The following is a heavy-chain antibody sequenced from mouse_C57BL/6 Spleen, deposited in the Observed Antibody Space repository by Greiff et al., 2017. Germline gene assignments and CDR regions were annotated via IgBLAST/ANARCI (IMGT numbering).Heavy chain of an antibody. Sequence: QVQLQQPGAELVMPGASVKLSCKASGYTFTSYWMHWVKQRPGQGLEWIGEIDPSDSYTNYNQKFKGKSTLTVDKSSSTAYMQLSSLTSEDSAVYYCASRGSLYYFDYWGQGTTLTVSS. CDR1: GYTFTSYW. CDR3: ASRGSLYYFDY. D-gene: IGHD3-2*02. V-gene: IGHV1-69*01. J-gene: IGHJ2*01. CDR2: IDPSDSYT.